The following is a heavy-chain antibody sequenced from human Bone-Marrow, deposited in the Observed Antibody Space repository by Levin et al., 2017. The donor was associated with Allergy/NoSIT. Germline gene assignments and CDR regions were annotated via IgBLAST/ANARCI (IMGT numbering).Heavy chain of an antibody. J-gene: IGHJ1*01. CDR1: GDTFNSYV. CDR3: ANGGRGIGARGYLQH. V-gene: IGHV1-69*13. CDR2: IIRIFGTA. Sequence: PLASVKVSCKASGDTFNSYVITWVRQAPGQGLEWMGGIIRIFGTANYASKFQGRVTFTADESTNTTYMELSSLRSEDTAVYYCANGGRGIGARGYLQHWGQGTLVTVSS. D-gene: IGHD2-15*01.